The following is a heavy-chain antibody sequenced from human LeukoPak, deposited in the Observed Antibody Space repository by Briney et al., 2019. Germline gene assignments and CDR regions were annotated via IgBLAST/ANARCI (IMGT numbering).Heavy chain of an antibody. CDR3: TTLGAFDY. Sequence: GGSLRLSCAASGFTFSNTWMSWVRQAPGKGLEWVGRIKSKTFGGTTDYAAPVKGRFTISRDDSKNTLYLHMNTLKTEDTAIYYCTTLGAFDYWGQGTLVTVSS. J-gene: IGHJ4*02. CDR1: GFTFSNTW. CDR2: IKSKTFGGTT. V-gene: IGHV3-15*01. D-gene: IGHD3-16*01.